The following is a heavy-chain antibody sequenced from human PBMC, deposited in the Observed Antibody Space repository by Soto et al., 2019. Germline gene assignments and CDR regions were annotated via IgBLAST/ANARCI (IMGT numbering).Heavy chain of an antibody. CDR1: GFTFSSYG. Sequence: GGSLRLSCAASGFTFSSYGMHWFRQAPGKGLEWVAVIWYDGSNKYYADSVKGRFTISSDNSKNTLYLQMNSQRAEDTSVYYCATHDNYDSSISDWRQGTLVTSP. D-gene: IGHD3-22*01. CDR2: IWYDGSNK. J-gene: IGHJ4*02. V-gene: IGHV3-33*01. CDR3: ATHDNYDSSISD.